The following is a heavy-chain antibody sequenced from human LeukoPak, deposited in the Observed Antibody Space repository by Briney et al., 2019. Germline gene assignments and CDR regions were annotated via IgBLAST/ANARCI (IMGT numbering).Heavy chain of an antibody. D-gene: IGHD1-26*01. CDR2: IYPGDSET. CDR3: ARTSPGDTRRNWFDP. Sequence: GESLKISCKGSGYSFTNYWIGWVRQMPGKGLEWMGIIYPGDSETRYSPSFQGQVTISAGKSTNTAYLQWSSLRASDTAMYYCARTSPGDTRRNWFDPWGQGTLVTVSS. CDR1: GYSFTNYW. J-gene: IGHJ5*02. V-gene: IGHV5-51*01.